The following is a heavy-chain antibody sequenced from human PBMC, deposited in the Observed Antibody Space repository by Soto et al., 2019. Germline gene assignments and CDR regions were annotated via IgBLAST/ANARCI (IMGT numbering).Heavy chain of an antibody. J-gene: IGHJ4*02. V-gene: IGHV1-3*01. D-gene: IGHD6-19*01. CDR2: INAGDGNT. Sequence: ASVKVSCKASGYTFGDYAMHWVRQAPGQRLEWMGWINAGDGNTKYAQKFQDRVTMTTDTSTSTVYMELRSLRSEDTAVYYCAREHSSGWLIDYWGQGTLVTVSS. CDR3: AREHSSGWLIDY. CDR1: GYTFGDYA.